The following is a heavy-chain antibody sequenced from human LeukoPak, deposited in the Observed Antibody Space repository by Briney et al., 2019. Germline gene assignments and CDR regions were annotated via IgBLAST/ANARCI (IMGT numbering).Heavy chain of an antibody. CDR1: GGSISSYY. J-gene: IGHJ6*03. D-gene: IGHD6-13*01. Sequence: SETLSLTCTVSGGSISSYYWSWIRQPAGKGLEWIGRIYTSGSTNYNPSLKSRVTMSVDTSKSQFSLKLSSVTAADTAVYYCAREAAAGRNYYYYMDVWGKGTTVTVSS. CDR3: AREAAAGRNYYYYMDV. V-gene: IGHV4-4*07. CDR2: IYTSGST.